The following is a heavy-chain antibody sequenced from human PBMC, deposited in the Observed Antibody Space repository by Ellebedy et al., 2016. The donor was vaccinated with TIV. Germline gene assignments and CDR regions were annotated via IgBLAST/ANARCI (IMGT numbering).Heavy chain of an antibody. V-gene: IGHV3-15*01. CDR1: GFTFSDAW. J-gene: IGHJ5*02. CDR3: TRAHCGGDCPGYNWFDP. CDR2: IRSKADAGTT. Sequence: GGSLRLSCVASGFTFSDAWMTWVRQVSGTGLEWVGRIRSKADAGTTDLAAPVKGRFSISRDDSKDTVYLQMNSLKIEDTGVYYCTRAHCGGDCPGYNWFDPWGQGTLVTVSS. D-gene: IGHD2-21*02.